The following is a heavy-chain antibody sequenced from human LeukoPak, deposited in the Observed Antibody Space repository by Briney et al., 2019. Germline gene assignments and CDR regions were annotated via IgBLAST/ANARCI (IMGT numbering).Heavy chain of an antibody. CDR3: ARDGATVTTNIPFDY. Sequence: ASVKVSCKASGYTFTGYYMHWVRQAPGQGLEWMGRINPNSGGTNYAQKFQGRVTMTRDTSISTAYMELSRLRSDDTAVYYCARDGATVTTNIPFDYWGQGTLVTVSS. CDR2: INPNSGGT. J-gene: IGHJ4*02. V-gene: IGHV1-2*06. CDR1: GYTFTGYY. D-gene: IGHD4-17*01.